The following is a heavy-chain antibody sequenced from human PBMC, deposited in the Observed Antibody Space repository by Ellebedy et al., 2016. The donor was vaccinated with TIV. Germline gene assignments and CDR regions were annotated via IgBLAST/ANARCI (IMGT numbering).Heavy chain of an antibody. Sequence: SLKLSCAASGFTFDDYAMHWVRQAPGKGLEWVSGISWNSGSIGYADSVKGRFTISRDNSKNTLYLQMNSLRAEDTAVYYCAKPGTTYWYFDLWGRGTLVTVS. V-gene: IGHV3-9*01. J-gene: IGHJ2*01. D-gene: IGHD1-1*01. CDR3: AKPGTTYWYFDL. CDR1: GFTFDDYA. CDR2: ISWNSGSI.